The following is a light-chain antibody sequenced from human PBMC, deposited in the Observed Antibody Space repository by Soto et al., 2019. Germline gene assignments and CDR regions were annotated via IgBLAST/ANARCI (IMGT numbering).Light chain of an antibody. CDR3: QQYGSSPLYT. Sequence: EIVLTQSPGTLSLSPGERATLSCRASQSVSSSYLAWYQQKPGQAPRLLIYGASSRATGIPDRFSGSGSGPDFTLTISRLEPEDLAVYYCQQYGSSPLYTCGQGTKLEIK. CDR2: GAS. CDR1: QSVSSSY. V-gene: IGKV3-20*01. J-gene: IGKJ2*01.